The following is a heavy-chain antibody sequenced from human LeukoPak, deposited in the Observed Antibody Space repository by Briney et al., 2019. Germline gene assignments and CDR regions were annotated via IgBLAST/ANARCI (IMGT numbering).Heavy chain of an antibody. CDR3: ARIRCGHTGDICYNH. D-gene: IGHD2-8*02. V-gene: IGHV4-34*01. CDR2: VSPGGYT. J-gene: IGHJ5*02. Sequence: SETLSLTCTVSGVSFNAYYWSWIRQSPGKGLEWIGEVSPGGYTNYNPSLKSRVTISVDTSESQLSLRLSSVTAADTAMYYCARIRCGHTGDICYNHWAQGTLVTVSS. CDR1: GVSFNAYY.